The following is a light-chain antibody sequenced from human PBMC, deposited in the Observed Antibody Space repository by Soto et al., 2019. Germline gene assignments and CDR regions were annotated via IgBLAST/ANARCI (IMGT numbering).Light chain of an antibody. CDR3: SSYTSSSTCV. J-gene: IGLJ3*02. Sequence: QSALTQPASVSGSPGQSITISCTGTSSDVGGCNYVSWYQQHPGKVPKLVICEVTNRPPGVSNRFSGYKSANTASLTTARHQTEDEADYYFSSYTSSSTCVFGRGTKLTVL. V-gene: IGLV2-14*01. CDR2: EVT. CDR1: SSDVGGCNY.